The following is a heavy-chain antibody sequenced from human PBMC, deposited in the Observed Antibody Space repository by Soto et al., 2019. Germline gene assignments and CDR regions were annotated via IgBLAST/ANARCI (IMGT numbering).Heavy chain of an antibody. Sequence: SETLSLTCTVSGASVTGFYWSWIRQPPGKGLEWIGYVFHSGSYNYNPSLKSRVTISVDTSKSQISLRLTSVTAADTAVYYCARDPGSGVAPIDYWGQGTLVTVSS. V-gene: IGHV4-59*02. J-gene: IGHJ4*02. CDR2: VFHSGSY. D-gene: IGHD3-3*01. CDR1: GASVTGFY. CDR3: ARDPGSGVAPIDY.